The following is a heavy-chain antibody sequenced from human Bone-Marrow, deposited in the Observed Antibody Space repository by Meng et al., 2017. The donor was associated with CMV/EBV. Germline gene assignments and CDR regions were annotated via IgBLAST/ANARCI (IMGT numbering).Heavy chain of an antibody. CDR3: ARAASDSSGWYLGYYYYYGMDV. V-gene: IGHV3-21*01. Sequence: GESQKIYCAASGFTFSSYSMNWVRQAPGKGLEWVSSISSCSSYIYYADSVKGRFTISRDNAKNSLYLQMNSLRAEDTAVYYCARAASDSSGWYLGYYYYYGMDVWGQGTTVTVSS. CDR1: GFTFSSYS. CDR2: ISSCSSYI. D-gene: IGHD6-19*01. J-gene: IGHJ6*02.